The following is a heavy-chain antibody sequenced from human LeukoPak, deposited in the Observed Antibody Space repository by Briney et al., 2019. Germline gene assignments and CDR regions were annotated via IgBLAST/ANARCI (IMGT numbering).Heavy chain of an antibody. Sequence: SETLSLTCTVSGGSISSYYWSWIRQPPGKGLEWIGYIYYSGSTNYNPSLKSRVTISVDTSKNQFSLRLSSVTAADTAVYYCARVGDSSSWYYFDYWGQGTLVTVSS. J-gene: IGHJ4*02. V-gene: IGHV4-59*01. CDR1: GGSISSYY. CDR3: ARVGDSSSWYYFDY. D-gene: IGHD6-13*01. CDR2: IYYSGST.